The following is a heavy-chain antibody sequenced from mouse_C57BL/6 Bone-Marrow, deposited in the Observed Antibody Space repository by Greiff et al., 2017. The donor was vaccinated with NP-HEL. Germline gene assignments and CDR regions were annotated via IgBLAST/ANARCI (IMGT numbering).Heavy chain of an antibody. V-gene: IGHV14-2*01. CDR3: AREVYYYGSSRFAY. CDR1: GFNIKDYY. J-gene: IGHJ3*01. CDR2: IDPEDGET. Sequence: EVQGVKSGAELVKPGASVKLSCTASGFNIKDYYMHWVKQRTEQGLEWIGRIDPEDGETKYAPKFQGNATITADTSSNTAYLQLSSLTSEDTAVYYCAREVYYYGSSRFAYWGQGTLVTVSA. D-gene: IGHD1-1*01.